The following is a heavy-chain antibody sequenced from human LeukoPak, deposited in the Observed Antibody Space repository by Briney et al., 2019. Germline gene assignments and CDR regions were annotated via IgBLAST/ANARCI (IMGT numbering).Heavy chain of an antibody. CDR3: ARLTRDIVVVPAAMSAWFDP. J-gene: IGHJ5*02. D-gene: IGHD2-2*01. CDR1: GGSISSYY. V-gene: IGHV4-59*01. CDR2: IYYSGST. Sequence: NSSETLSLTCTVSGGSISSYYWSWIRQPPGKGLEWIGYIYYSGSTNYNPSLKSRVTISVDTSKNQFSLKLSSVTAADTAVYYCARLTRDIVVVPAAMSAWFDPWGQGTLVTVSS.